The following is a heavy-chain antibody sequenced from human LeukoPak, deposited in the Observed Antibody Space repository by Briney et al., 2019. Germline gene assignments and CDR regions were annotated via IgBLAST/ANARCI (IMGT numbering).Heavy chain of an antibody. Sequence: ASVKASCKASXXTXTAYYMHWVRXXPGXGLEWMGWINPNSGGTNYAQKFQGRVTMTRDTSISTAYMELSRLRSDDTAVYYCXXDYXDSSGFGAFDIWGQGTMVTVSS. CDR3: XXDYXDSSGFGAFDI. V-gene: IGHV1-2*02. CDR1: XXTXTAYY. CDR2: INPNSGGT. D-gene: IGHD3-22*01. J-gene: IGHJ3*02.